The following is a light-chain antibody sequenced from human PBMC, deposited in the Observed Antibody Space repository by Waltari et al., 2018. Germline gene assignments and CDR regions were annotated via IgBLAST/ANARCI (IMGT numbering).Light chain of an antibody. V-gene: IGLV3-1*01. J-gene: IGLJ3*02. CDR3: QAWDTSTVV. CDR1: KLGDKY. Sequence: SYELTQPPSVSVSPGQTTSITCSGDKLGDKYAHWYQQRPGQSPVLVIYEDTKRPSGIPERFSGSNFGSTATLTISETQAMDEADYYCQAWDTSTVVFGGGTKLTVL. CDR2: EDT.